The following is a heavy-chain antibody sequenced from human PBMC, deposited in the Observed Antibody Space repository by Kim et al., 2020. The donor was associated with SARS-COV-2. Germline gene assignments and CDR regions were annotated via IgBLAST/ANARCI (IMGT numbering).Heavy chain of an antibody. J-gene: IGHJ4*02. D-gene: IGHD4-17*01. CDR2: ITVYSGNP. V-gene: IGHV1-18*01. CDR1: GYTFTRYG. Sequence: ASVKVSCKASGYTFTRYGISWIRQAPGQGLEWMGWITVYSGNPNYSQKFQGRVTMTADTSTATAYLELRNLRSDDTAVYYCAREGHLIDNGINKQLFDYWGQGTLVTVSS. CDR3: AREGHLIDNGINKQLFDY.